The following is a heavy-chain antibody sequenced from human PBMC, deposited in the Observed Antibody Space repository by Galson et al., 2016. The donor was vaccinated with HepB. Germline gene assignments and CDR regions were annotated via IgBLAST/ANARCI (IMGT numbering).Heavy chain of an antibody. Sequence: PALVKPTQTLTLTCTFSGFSLTTPGVGVGWIRHPPGKALEWLAVIYWDDDTYYSPSLESRLTITKDSSKNQVVLTMTNMDPVDTGTYVCAHRLVLVGGLVNEFDVCGQGAKVTVSS. V-gene: IGHV2-5*02. CDR2: IYWDDDT. J-gene: IGHJ3*01. CDR3: AHRLVLVGGLVNEFDV. D-gene: IGHD2-8*02. CDR1: GFSLTTPGVG.